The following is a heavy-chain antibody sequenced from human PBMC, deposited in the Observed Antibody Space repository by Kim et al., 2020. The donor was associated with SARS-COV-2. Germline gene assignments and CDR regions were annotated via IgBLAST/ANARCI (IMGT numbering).Heavy chain of an antibody. D-gene: IGHD3-10*01. J-gene: IGHJ4*02. CDR3: ARLLWFGERCFDN. Sequence: GGSLRLSCAASGFTFSSYWMHWVRQAPGKGLVWVSRINSDGSSTSYADSVKGRFTISRDNAKNTLFLQKNSLRAEDTAVYYCARLLWFGERCFDNWGQGTLVTVSS. V-gene: IGHV3-74*01. CDR2: INSDGSST. CDR1: GFTFSSYW.